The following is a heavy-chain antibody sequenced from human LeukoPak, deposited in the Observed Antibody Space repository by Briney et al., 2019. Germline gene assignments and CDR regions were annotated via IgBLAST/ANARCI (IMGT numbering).Heavy chain of an antibody. D-gene: IGHD5-24*01. CDR3: AREYIGDGYNFRY. J-gene: IGHJ4*02. CDR1: GYTFTGYY. Sequence: GASVKVSCKASGYTFTGYYMHWVRQAPGQGLEWMGGIIPIFGTANYAQKFQGRVTITADESTSTAYMELSSLRSEDTAVYYCAREYIGDGYNFRYWGQGTLVTVSS. V-gene: IGHV1-69*13. CDR2: IIPIFGTA.